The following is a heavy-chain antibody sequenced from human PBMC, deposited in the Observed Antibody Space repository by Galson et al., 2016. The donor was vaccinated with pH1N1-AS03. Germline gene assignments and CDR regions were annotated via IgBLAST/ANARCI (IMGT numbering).Heavy chain of an antibody. Sequence: SLRLSCAASGFTFGAFWMSWVRQAPGKGLEWVANIKEDGNDQHYVASVKGRFTISRDNAKKSLFLQTNSLTADDTAVYYCARTRGVLQSSGEMLSYFDYWGLGSLVTVSS. J-gene: IGHJ4*02. D-gene: IGHD3-10*01. CDR3: ARTRGVLQSSGEMLSYFDY. V-gene: IGHV3-7*01. CDR1: GFTFGAFW. CDR2: IKEDGNDQ.